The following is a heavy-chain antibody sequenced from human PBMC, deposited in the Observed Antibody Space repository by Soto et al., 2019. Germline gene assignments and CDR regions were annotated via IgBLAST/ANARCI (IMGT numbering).Heavy chain of an antibody. J-gene: IGHJ6*02. CDR1: GFTFSSYS. CDR3: ARAKGLTRFGVVIDYYGMDV. CDR2: ISSSSSYI. D-gene: IGHD3-3*01. Sequence: PGGSLRLSCAASGFTFSSYSMNWVRQAPGKGLEWVSSISSSSSYIYYADSVKGRFTISRDNAKNSLYLQMNSLRAEDTAVYYCARAKGLTRFGVVIDYYGMDVWGQGTTVTVYS. V-gene: IGHV3-21*01.